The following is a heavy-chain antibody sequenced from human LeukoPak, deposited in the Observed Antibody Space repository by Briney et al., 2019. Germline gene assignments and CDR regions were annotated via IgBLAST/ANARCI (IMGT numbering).Heavy chain of an antibody. CDR3: ARFRTWGDKAFDY. V-gene: IGHV3-48*01. CDR2: IGTISGAI. Sequence: GGSLRLSCAASGITFSRFWMSWVRQAPGKGLEWVSYIGTISGAIYYADSVKGRFTISRDSAKNSLYLQMNSLRAEDTAVYYCARFRTWGDKAFDYWGQGTLVTVSS. D-gene: IGHD2-21*02. CDR1: GITFSRFW. J-gene: IGHJ4*02.